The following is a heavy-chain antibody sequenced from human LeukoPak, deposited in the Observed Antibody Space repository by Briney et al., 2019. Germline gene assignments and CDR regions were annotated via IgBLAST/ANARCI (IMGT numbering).Heavy chain of an antibody. CDR2: VHLDGRT. V-gene: IGHV4-4*02. CDR1: GGSVSSTNW. Sequence: PSETLSLTCGVSGGSVSSTNWWTWIRQPPGKGLEWIGEVHLDGRTNFNPSLKSRLTMSVDLSENHVSLKLTSVTAADAAVYYCAREGGFYRPLDYSGQGTLVTVSS. J-gene: IGHJ4*02. CDR3: AREGGFYRPLDY. D-gene: IGHD6-25*01.